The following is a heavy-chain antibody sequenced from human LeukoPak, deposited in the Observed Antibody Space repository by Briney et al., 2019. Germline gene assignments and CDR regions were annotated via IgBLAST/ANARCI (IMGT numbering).Heavy chain of an antibody. J-gene: IGHJ2*01. CDR3: ARSWGYCSSGNCYSYWYFDL. Sequence: SETLSLTCTVSGGSLSSYYWSWIRQPPGKGLEWICHIDYSGSTNYNPSLKSRVTISVDTSKNQFSLKLSSVTAADTAVYYCARSWGYCSSGNCYSYWYFDLWGRGTLVTVSS. D-gene: IGHD2-15*01. V-gene: IGHV4-59*08. CDR1: GGSLSSYY. CDR2: IDYSGST.